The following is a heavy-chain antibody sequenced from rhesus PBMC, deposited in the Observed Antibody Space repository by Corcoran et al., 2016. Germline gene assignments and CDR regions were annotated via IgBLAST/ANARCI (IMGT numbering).Heavy chain of an antibody. CDR1: GGSISGGYD. CDR2: IYGSSEST. Sequence: QVQLQESGPGLVKLSETLSLTCAVSGGSISGGYDCSWFRQPPGTGLEWSGYIYGSSESTNYNPSLKNRVTISKDTSKNQFSLKLSSVTAADTAVYYCARYSNDGGSLDVWGRGVLVTVSS. J-gene: IGHJ5-2*02. D-gene: IGHD4-23*01. V-gene: IGHV4-76*01. CDR3: ARYSNDGGSLDV.